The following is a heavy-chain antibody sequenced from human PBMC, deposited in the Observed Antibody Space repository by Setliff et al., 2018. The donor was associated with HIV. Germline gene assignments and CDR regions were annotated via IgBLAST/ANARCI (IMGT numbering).Heavy chain of an antibody. J-gene: IGHJ4*02. CDR3: ARGEDY. D-gene: IGHD2-21*01. CDR1: GYTFTSYG. Sequence: ASVKVSCKASGYTFTSYGISWVRQAPGQGLEWMGGIIPMPGTANYAQKFQGRVTITADESTSTAYMELSSLRSEDTAVYYCARGEDYWGQGTLVTVSS. V-gene: IGHV1-69*13. CDR2: IIPMPGTA.